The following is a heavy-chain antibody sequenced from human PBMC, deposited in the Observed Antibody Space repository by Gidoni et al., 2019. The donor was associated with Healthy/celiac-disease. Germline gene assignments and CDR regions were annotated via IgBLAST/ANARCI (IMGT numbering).Heavy chain of an antibody. Sequence: QVQLVQSGAEVKKPGSSVKVSCKASGGTFSSYAISWVRQAPGQGLEWMGGIIPIFGIANYAQKFQGRVTITADKSTSTAYMELSSLRSEDTAVYYCARPNPIRGSSSSEFDYWGQGTLVTVSS. D-gene: IGHD6-6*01. V-gene: IGHV1-69*17. CDR1: GGTFSSYA. CDR3: ARPNPIRGSSSSEFDY. J-gene: IGHJ4*02. CDR2: IIPIFGIA.